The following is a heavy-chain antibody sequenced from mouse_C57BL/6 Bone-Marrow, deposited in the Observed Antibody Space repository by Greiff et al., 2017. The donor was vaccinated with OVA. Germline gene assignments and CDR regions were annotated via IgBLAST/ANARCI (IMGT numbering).Heavy chain of an antibody. D-gene: IGHD2-4*01. Sequence: QVQLQQPGAELVRPGSSVKLSCKASGYTFTSYWMDWVQQRPGQGLEWIGNIYPSDSETHYNQKFKDTATLTVDKSSSTAYMQLSSLTSEDSAVYYCFYYDYDEDFWYFDVWGTGTTVTVSS. CDR3: FYYDYDEDFWYFDV. J-gene: IGHJ1*03. V-gene: IGHV1-61*01. CDR2: IYPSDSET. CDR1: GYTFTSYW.